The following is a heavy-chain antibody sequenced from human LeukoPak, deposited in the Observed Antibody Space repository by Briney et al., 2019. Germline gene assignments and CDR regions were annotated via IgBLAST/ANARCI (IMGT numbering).Heavy chain of an antibody. Sequence: SETLSLTCAVYGGSFSGYYWSWIRQPPGKGLEWIGEINHSGSTNYNPSLKSRVTISVDTSKNQSSLKLSSVTAADTAVYYCARSYSSGWYGMVPWGSYYYYGMDVWGQGTTVTVSS. CDR1: GGSFSGYY. V-gene: IGHV4-34*01. CDR3: ARSYSSGWYGMVPWGSYYYYGMDV. D-gene: IGHD6-19*01. CDR2: INHSGST. J-gene: IGHJ6*02.